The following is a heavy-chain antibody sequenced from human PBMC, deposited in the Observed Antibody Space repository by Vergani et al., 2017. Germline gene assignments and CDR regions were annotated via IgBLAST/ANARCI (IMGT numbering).Heavy chain of an antibody. V-gene: IGHV1-24*01. D-gene: IGHD6-13*01. Sequence: QVQLVQSGAEVKKPGASVKVSCKVSGYTLTELSMHWVRQAPGKGLEWMGGFDPEDGETIYAQKFQGRVTMTEDTSTDTAYMGLSSLRSEDTAVYYCATRATGYSSSWSIGYFDLWGRGTLVTVSS. J-gene: IGHJ2*01. CDR3: ATRATGYSSSWSIGYFDL. CDR1: GYTLTELS. CDR2: FDPEDGET.